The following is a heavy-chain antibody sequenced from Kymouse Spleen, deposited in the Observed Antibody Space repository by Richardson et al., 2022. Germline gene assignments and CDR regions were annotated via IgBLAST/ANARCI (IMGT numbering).Heavy chain of an antibody. J-gene: IGHJ6*02. Sequence: EVQLVESGGGLVQPGRSLRLSCAASGFTFDDYAMHWVRQAPGKGLEWVSGISWNSGSIGYADSVKGRFTISRDNAKNSLYLQMNSLRAEDTALYYCAKVVGAEYYYGMDVWGQGTTVTVSS. CDR3: AKVVGAEYYYGMDV. CDR2: ISWNSGSI. V-gene: IGHV3-9*01. CDR1: GFTFDDYA. D-gene: IGHD1-26*01.